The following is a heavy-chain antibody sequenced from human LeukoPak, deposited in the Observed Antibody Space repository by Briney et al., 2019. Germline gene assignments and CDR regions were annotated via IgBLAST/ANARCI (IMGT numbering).Heavy chain of an antibody. CDR2: IGSSSSYI. CDR1: GFTFSSYS. V-gene: IGHV3-21*01. CDR3: ARVYQSTSGRAVGY. J-gene: IGHJ4*02. Sequence: GGSLRLSCAASGFTFSSYSMNWVRQAPGKGLEWVSSIGSSSSYIYYADSVKGRFTISRDNAKNSLYLQMNSLRVDDTAIYYCARVYQSTSGRAVGYWGQGTLVTVSS. D-gene: IGHD2-2*01.